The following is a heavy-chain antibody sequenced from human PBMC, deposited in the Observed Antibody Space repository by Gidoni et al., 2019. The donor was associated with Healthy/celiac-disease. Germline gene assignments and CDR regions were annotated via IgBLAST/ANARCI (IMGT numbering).Heavy chain of an antibody. CDR3: AKDTVGGTYYYDSSGYGGFDY. V-gene: IGHV3-9*01. CDR2: ISWNSGSI. D-gene: IGHD3-22*01. J-gene: IGHJ4*02. CDR1: GFTFDDYA. Sequence: EVQLVESGGGLVQPGRSLRLSCAASGFTFDDYAMHWVRQAPGKGLEWVSGISWNSGSIGYADSVKGRFTISRDNAKNSLYLQMNSLRAEDTALYYCAKDTVGGTYYYDSSGYGGFDYWGQGTLVTVSS.